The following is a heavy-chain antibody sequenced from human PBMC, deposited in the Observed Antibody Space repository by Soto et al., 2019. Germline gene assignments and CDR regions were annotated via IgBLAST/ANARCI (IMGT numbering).Heavy chain of an antibody. CDR1: GFTLSNYG. J-gene: IGHJ4*02. CDR2: ISYDGSNK. D-gene: IGHD5-12*01. CDR3: ATVDGPTVTTMFFDY. Sequence: GGSLRLSCAASGFTLSNYGMHWVRQAPGKGLEWVAVISYDGSNKYYADSVKGRFTISRDDARDSLYMQMNSLRDDDTAVYYCATVDGPTVTTMFFDYWGQGILVTVSS. V-gene: IGHV3-30*03.